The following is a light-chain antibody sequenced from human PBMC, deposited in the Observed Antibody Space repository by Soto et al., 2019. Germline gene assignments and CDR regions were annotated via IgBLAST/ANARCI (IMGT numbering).Light chain of an antibody. Sequence: EIVLTQSPATLSLSPGEGTTLSCRASQSVSSYLAWYQQKPGQAPRLLIYDASNRATGIPARFSGSGSGTDFTLTISRLEPEDFAVYYCQQRGKWPITFGQGTRLEIK. CDR2: DAS. J-gene: IGKJ5*01. CDR3: QQRGKWPIT. CDR1: QSVSSY. V-gene: IGKV3-11*01.